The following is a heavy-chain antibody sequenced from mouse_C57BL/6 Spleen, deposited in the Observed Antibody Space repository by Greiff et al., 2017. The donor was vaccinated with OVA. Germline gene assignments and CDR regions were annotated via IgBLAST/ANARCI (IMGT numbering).Heavy chain of an antibody. CDR2: IYPGSGST. CDR1: GYTFTSYW. V-gene: IGHV1-55*01. CDR3: ARGIDYYGSSYGTRDY. D-gene: IGHD1-1*01. J-gene: IGHJ4*01. Sequence: QVQLQQPGAELVKPGASVKMSCKASGYTFTSYWITWVKQRPGQGLEWIGDIYPGSGSTNYNEKFKSKATLTVDTSSSTAYMHLSSLTSEDSAVYYCARGIDYYGSSYGTRDYWGQGTSVTVSS.